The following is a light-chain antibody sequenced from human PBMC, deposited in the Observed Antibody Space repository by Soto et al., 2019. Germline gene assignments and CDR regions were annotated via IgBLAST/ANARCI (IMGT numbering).Light chain of an antibody. V-gene: IGKV3-11*01. CDR3: QHRSNFMYT. CDR1: QSVSSY. J-gene: IGKJ2*01. Sequence: EIVLTQSPATLSLSPGERVTLSCRASQSVSSYLAWYQQQPCQAPRLLIYDASNRATGIPARFSGSGSATDFTLTISCLEPEDFAVYYCQHRSNFMYTFGQGTKLEI. CDR2: DAS.